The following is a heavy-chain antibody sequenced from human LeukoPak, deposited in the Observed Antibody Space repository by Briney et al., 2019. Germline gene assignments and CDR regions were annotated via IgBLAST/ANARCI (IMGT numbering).Heavy chain of an antibody. J-gene: IGHJ5*02. D-gene: IGHD4-17*01. CDR3: TSRVTQHKYFGP. CDR1: GFTFSRSW. CDR2: INQDGSEE. Sequence: WGSLTLSCAASGFTFSRSWMSWVRQAPGKGLEWVANINQDGSEEYYVGSVEGRFTISRDNAKSSLYLQMNSLRAEDTAVYYCTSRVTQHKYFGPWGQGSLVTVS. V-gene: IGHV3-7*01.